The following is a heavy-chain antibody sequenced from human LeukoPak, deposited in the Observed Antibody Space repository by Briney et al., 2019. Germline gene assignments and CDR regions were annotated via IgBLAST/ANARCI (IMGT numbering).Heavy chain of an antibody. Sequence: GGSLSPSCAASGFTLSSYAVHWVRQAPGKGLEWVAFISYDGSKQFYGDSVKGRFTVSRDNSKHTLYLQVKGLRAEDTAVYYCAGDTHSFGEIFDDWVQGTLVTVSS. CDR2: ISYDGSKQ. CDR1: GFTLSSYA. D-gene: IGHD3-10*01. J-gene: IGHJ4*02. CDR3: AGDTHSFGEIFDD. V-gene: IGHV3-30*03.